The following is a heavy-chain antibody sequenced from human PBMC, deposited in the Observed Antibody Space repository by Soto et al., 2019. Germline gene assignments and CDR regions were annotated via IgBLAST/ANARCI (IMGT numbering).Heavy chain of an antibody. CDR2: IKTDGSSP. J-gene: IGHJ4*02. D-gene: IGHD2-15*01. V-gene: IGHV3-74*01. Sequence: EVQLVESGGDLVQPGGSLRLSCAASGLAFSRSWMHWVRQAPGKGLVWVSRIKTDGSSPSYADSVKGRFTISRDDAKNTLYLQMNSLRAEDTAVYYCVNFSPSHCWGQGTLVTVSS. CDR1: GLAFSRSW. CDR3: VNFSPSHC.